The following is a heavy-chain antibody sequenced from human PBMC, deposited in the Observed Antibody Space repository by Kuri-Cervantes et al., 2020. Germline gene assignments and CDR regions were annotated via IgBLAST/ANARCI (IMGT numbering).Heavy chain of an antibody. Sequence: GESLKTSCKGSGYSFTSYWIGWVRQMPGKGLEWMGIIYPGDSDTRYSPSFQGQVTISADKSISTAYLQWSSLKASDTAMYYCARPSDYVWGSYRQNAFDIWGQGTMVTVSS. CDR1: GYSFTSYW. CDR2: IYPGDSDT. V-gene: IGHV5-51*01. D-gene: IGHD3-16*02. CDR3: ARPSDYVWGSYRQNAFDI. J-gene: IGHJ3*02.